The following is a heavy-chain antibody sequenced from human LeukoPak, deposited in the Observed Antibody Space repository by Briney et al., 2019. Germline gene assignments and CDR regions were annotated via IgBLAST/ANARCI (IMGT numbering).Heavy chain of an antibody. CDR1: GFIFSRSG. J-gene: IGHJ4*02. CDR2: IWFDGSKN. Sequence: PGGSLRLSCGASGFIFSRSGMHWVRQAPGKGLEWVAVIWFDGSKNYYADSVKGRFIISRDNSKNTLYLQMNSLRVKDTAVYYCAGGSYKADFWGQGTLVTVSS. V-gene: IGHV3-33*01. CDR3: AGGSYKADF. D-gene: IGHD3-10*01.